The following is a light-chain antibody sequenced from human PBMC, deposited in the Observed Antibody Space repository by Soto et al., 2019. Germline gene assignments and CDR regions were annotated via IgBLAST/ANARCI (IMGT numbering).Light chain of an antibody. V-gene: IGLV1-51*01. CDR3: GAWDHSLNVGV. Sequence: QSVLTQPPSVSAAPGLKVIISCSGSSSNIGSNYVSWYQQLPGTAPKLLIYGKNERPSGIPDRFSASKSGTSATLGITGLQTGDEADYYCGAWDHSLNVGVFGGGTKVTVL. CDR1: SSNIGSNY. J-gene: IGLJ3*02. CDR2: GKN.